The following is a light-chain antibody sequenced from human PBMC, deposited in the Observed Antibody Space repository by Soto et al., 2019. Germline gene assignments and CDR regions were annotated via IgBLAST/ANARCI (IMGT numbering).Light chain of an antibody. V-gene: IGKV3-15*01. CDR1: QSVSDH. CDR3: QQRSNWPRT. J-gene: IGKJ5*01. Sequence: EIVMTQSPATLSVSPGERATLSCRASQSVSDHLAWYQQKPGQAPRLLIYSASTRATGIPARFSGSGSGTEFTLTISSLEPEDFAVYYCQQRSNWPRTFGQGTRLEI. CDR2: SAS.